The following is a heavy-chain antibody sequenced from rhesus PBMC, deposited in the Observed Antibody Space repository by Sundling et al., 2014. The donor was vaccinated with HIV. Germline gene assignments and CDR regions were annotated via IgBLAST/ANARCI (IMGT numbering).Heavy chain of an antibody. CDR2: ISSGGST. CDR3: ARDDSYGWSFDY. Sequence: EVQLVESGGGLAKPGGSLRLSCAASGFTFSSYAMHWVRQAPGKGLEWVSAISSGGSTYYADSVKGRFAISRDNSKNTLSLQMNSLRAEDTAVYYCARDDSYGWSFDYWGQGVLVTVSS. CDR1: GFTFSSYA. V-gene: IGHV3-103*01. D-gene: IGHD5-36*01. J-gene: IGHJ4*01.